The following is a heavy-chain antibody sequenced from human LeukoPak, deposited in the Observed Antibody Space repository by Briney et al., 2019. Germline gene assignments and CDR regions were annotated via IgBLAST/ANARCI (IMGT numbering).Heavy chain of an antibody. Sequence: GRSLRLSCAASGFTFDDYAMYWVRQAPGKGLEWVSGISWNSGGIGYADSVKGRFTISRDNAKNSLYLQMNSLRAEDTALYYCAKHMAGATLDYYYGMDVWGQGTTVTVSS. V-gene: IGHV3-9*01. CDR3: AKHMAGATLDYYYGMDV. CDR2: ISWNSGGI. D-gene: IGHD1-26*01. CDR1: GFTFDDYA. J-gene: IGHJ6*02.